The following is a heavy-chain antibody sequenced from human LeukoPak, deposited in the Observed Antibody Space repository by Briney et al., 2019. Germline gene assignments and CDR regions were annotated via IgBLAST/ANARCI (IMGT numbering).Heavy chain of an antibody. CDR2: IYYSGST. Sequence: SETLSLTCTVSGGSVSSGSYYWSWIRQPPGKGLEWIGYIYYSGSTYYNPSLKSRVTISVDTSKNQFSLKLSSVTAADTAVYYCARVGYGDYRLFDYWGQGTLVTVSS. V-gene: IGHV4-61*01. J-gene: IGHJ4*02. CDR1: GGSVSSGSYY. D-gene: IGHD4-17*01. CDR3: ARVGYGDYRLFDY.